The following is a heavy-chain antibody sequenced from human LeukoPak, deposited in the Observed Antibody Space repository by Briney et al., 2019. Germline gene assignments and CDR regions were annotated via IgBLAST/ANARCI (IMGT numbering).Heavy chain of an antibody. D-gene: IGHD2-21*01. V-gene: IGHV1-46*01. CDR3: ARLFRAYERSSR. Sequence: GASVKVSSMESGYTLTSYNSHWVRQAPGQGLEWMGWISPSGSDTRYAQKFQGRVTVTRDTTTSTVYMELSSLRSDDTAVYFCARLFRAYERSSRWGQGTMVTVSS. CDR2: ISPSGSDT. CDR1: GYTLTSYN. J-gene: IGHJ3*01.